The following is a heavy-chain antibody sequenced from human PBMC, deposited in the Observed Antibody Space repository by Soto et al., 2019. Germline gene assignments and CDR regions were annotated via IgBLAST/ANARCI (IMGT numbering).Heavy chain of an antibody. CDR2: IYSGGST. Sequence: LRLSCAASAFTVSSNYMSWVRQAPGKGLEWVSVIYSGGSTYYADSVKGRFTISRDNSKNTLYLQMNSLRAEDTAEYYCARVKWGYYDSSGHAFDIWGQGTMVTVSS. J-gene: IGHJ3*02. CDR1: AFTVSSNY. V-gene: IGHV3-53*01. D-gene: IGHD3-22*01. CDR3: ARVKWGYYDSSGHAFDI.